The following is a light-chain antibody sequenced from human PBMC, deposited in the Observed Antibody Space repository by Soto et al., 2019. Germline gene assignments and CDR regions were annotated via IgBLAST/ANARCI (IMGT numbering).Light chain of an antibody. Sequence: EIVLTQSPGTLSLSPGERATLSCRASQSVSSSYLAWYQQKPGQAPRLLISDASTRATGIPARFSGSGSGTEFTLTISSLQSEDFAVYYCQQYNNWPFITFGQGTRLEIK. V-gene: IGKV3-15*01. CDR2: DAS. CDR3: QQYNNWPFIT. J-gene: IGKJ5*01. CDR1: QSVSSSY.